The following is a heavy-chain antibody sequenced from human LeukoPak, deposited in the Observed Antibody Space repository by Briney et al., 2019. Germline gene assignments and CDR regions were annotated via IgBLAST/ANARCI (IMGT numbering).Heavy chain of an antibody. D-gene: IGHD3-9*01. J-gene: IGHJ4*02. V-gene: IGHV3-23*01. Sequence: GGSLRLSCAASGFTFNSYAMSWVRQAPGKGLEWVSVISGSGGGTYYADSVKGRFTISRDSSKSTLFLQMTSLRAEDTAVYYCARLNYNVLTAYYQYYFDYWGQGTLVTVSS. CDR3: ARLNYNVLTAYYQYYFDY. CDR1: GFTFNSYA. CDR2: ISGSGGGT.